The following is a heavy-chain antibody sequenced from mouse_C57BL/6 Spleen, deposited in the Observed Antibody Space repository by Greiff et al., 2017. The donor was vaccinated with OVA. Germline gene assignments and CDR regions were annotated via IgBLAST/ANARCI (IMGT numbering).Heavy chain of an antibody. CDR1: GFNIKDYY. CDR2: IDPEDGET. J-gene: IGHJ3*01. CDR3: ARGSGRDLAWFAY. Sequence: VQLQQSGAELVKPGASVKLSCTASGFNIKDYYMHWVKQRTEQGLEWIGRIDPEDGETKYAPKFQGKATITADTSSNTAYLQLSSLTSEDTSFDYCARGSGRDLAWFAYWGKGTLVTVSA. D-gene: IGHD4-1*01. V-gene: IGHV14-2*01.